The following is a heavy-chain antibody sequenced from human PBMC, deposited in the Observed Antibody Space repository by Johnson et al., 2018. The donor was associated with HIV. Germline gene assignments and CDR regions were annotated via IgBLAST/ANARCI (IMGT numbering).Heavy chain of an antibody. CDR2: IYSGGST. V-gene: IGHV3-66*01. CDR1: GFTFSDYY. D-gene: IGHD6-13*01. J-gene: IGHJ3*02. Sequence: VQLVESGGGLVKPGGSLRLSCAASGFTFSDYYMSWIRQAPGKGLGWVSVIYSGGSTYYADSVKGRFTISRDNSKNTLYLQMGSLRTEDMAVYHCARARYTSDWYLYDAFDIWGQGTMVTVSS. CDR3: ARARYTSDWYLYDAFDI.